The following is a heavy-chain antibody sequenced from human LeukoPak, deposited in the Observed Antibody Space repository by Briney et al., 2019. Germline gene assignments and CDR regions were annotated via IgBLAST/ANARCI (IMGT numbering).Heavy chain of an antibody. D-gene: IGHD6-13*01. CDR3: AASHSSSWPFDY. CDR2: IYTSGST. J-gene: IGHJ4*02. Sequence: SETLSLTCTVSGGSIGSGSYYWSWIRQPAGKGLELIGRIYTSGSTNYNPSLKSRVTISVDTSKNQFSLKLTSVTAADTAVYYCAASHSSSWPFDYWGQGTLVTVSS. V-gene: IGHV4-61*02. CDR1: GGSIGSGSYY.